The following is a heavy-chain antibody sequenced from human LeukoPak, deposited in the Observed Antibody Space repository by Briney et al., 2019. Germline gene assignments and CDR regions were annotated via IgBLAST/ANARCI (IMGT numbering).Heavy chain of an antibody. Sequence: PGGSLRLSCAASGFTFSNSAMACVRQAPGKGLEWVSGISGSGGSAYYADSVKGRFTISRDNSKNTLYLEMNSLGAEDTAVYYCAGGSSAWYPNWLDPWGQGTLVTVSS. CDR2: ISGSGGSA. CDR3: AGGSSAWYPNWLDP. D-gene: IGHD2-2*01. V-gene: IGHV3-23*01. CDR1: GFTFSNSA. J-gene: IGHJ5*02.